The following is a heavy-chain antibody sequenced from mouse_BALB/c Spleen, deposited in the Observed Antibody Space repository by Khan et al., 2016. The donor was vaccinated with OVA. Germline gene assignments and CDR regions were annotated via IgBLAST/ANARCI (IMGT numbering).Heavy chain of an antibody. CDR1: GFTFSSYG. CDR3: ATSYYYGYYFDY. J-gene: IGHJ2*01. D-gene: IGHD1-1*01. CDR2: ISGDSSTI. Sequence: EVQLVESGGGLVQPGGSRKLSCAASGFTFSSYGMHWVRQAPEKGLEWVAYISGDSSTIYYADTVKGRFTISRDNPKNTLFLQMTSLLSEDTAMFYCATSYYYGYYFDYWWPGTTLTGTS. V-gene: IGHV5-17*02.